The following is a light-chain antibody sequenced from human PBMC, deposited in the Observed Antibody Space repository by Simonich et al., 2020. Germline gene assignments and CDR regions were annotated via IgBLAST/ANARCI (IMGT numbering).Light chain of an antibody. J-gene: IGLJ3*02. CDR3: SSYTSSSTSV. CDR2: DVV. V-gene: IGLV2-14*01. Sequence: QSALTQPASVSGSPGQSITSACNGTSSDVGGYNYVSWYQQHPGKAPKLMIYDVVKRPSGVSNRFSGSKSGNTASLTISGLQAEDEADYYCSSYTSSSTSVFGGGTKLTVL. CDR1: SSDVGGYNY.